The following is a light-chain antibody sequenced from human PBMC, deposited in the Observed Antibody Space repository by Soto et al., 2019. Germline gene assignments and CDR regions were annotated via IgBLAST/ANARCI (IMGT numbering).Light chain of an antibody. J-gene: IGLJ1*01. CDR2: EVS. CDR1: SSDVGSYNR. Sequence: QSALTQPPSVSGSPGQSVTISCTGTSSDVGSYNRVSWYQQPPGTAPKLMIYEVSNRPSGVPDRFSGSKSGNTASLTISGLHAEDEADYYCSLYTSSSTYVFGTGTKLTVL. V-gene: IGLV2-18*01. CDR3: SLYTSSSTYV.